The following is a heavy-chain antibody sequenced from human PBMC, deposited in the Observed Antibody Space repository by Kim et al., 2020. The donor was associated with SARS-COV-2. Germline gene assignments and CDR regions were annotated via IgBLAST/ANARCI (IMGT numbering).Heavy chain of an antibody. J-gene: IGHJ5*02. CDR3: ARHSVEVGLPWVNWFDP. Sequence: GESLKISCKGSGYSFTSYWIGWVRQMPGKGLEWMGIIYPGDSDTRYSPSFQGQVTISADKSISTAYLQWSSLKASDTAMYYCARHSVEVGLPWVNWFDPWGQGTLVTVSS. D-gene: IGHD2-2*01. V-gene: IGHV5-51*01. CDR1: GYSFTSYW. CDR2: IYPGDSDT.